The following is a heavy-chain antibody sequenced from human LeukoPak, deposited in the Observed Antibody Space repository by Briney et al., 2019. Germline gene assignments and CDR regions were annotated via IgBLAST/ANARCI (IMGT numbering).Heavy chain of an antibody. CDR2: INQDGSEK. D-gene: IGHD4-11*01. CDR1: GFTFNYYW. CDR3: ASTVAGATSIIDY. V-gene: IGHV3-7*05. Sequence: GSLRLSCAASGFTFNYYWMSWVRQAPGKGLEWVANINQDGSEKYYVDSVKGRFTISRDNAKNSLYLQMNSLRAEDTAVYYCASTVAGATSIIDYWGQGTLVTVSS. J-gene: IGHJ4*02.